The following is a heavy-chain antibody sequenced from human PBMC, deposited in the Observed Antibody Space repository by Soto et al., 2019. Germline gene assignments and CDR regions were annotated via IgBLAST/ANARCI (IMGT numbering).Heavy chain of an antibody. D-gene: IGHD3-10*01. CDR1: GGSFSGYY. Sequence: SETLSLTCAVYGGSFSGYYWSWIRQPPGKGLEWIGEINHSGSTNYNPSLKSRVTISVDTSKNQFSLKLSSVTAADTAVYYCARGGPNHLLGPRITMVRGVKCYFDYWGQGTLVTVSS. J-gene: IGHJ4*02. V-gene: IGHV4-34*01. CDR2: INHSGST. CDR3: ARGGPNHLLGPRITMVRGVKCYFDY.